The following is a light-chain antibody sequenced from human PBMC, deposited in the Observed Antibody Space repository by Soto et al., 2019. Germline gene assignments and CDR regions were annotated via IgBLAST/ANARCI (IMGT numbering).Light chain of an antibody. CDR1: QSISNS. V-gene: IGKV1-39*01. CDR3: QQTFSPPYT. Sequence: DIQMTQALSSLSASVGDRVTITCRASQSISNSLSWYQQKPGKAPNFLIYVASTLQSGVPSRFSGSGSGTDFTLTISSLHAEDVATYYCQQTFSPPYTCGQGTKVEIK. J-gene: IGKJ2*01. CDR2: VAS.